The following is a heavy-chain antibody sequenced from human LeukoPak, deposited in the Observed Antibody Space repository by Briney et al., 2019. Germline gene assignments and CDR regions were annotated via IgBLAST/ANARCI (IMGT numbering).Heavy chain of an antibody. CDR3: ARALGAYFDY. CDR1: GGSISSYY. Sequence: PSETLSLTCTVSGGSISSYYWSWIRQPPGKGLEWIGYIYYSGSTNYNPSLKSRVTISVDTSKNQVSLELSSVTAADTAVYYCARALGAYFDYWGQGTLVTVSS. J-gene: IGHJ4*02. D-gene: IGHD4-17*01. V-gene: IGHV4-59*01. CDR2: IYYSGST.